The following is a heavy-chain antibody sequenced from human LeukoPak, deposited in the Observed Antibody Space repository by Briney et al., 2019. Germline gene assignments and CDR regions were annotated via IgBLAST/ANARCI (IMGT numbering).Heavy chain of an antibody. CDR1: GLTVGNDY. Sequence: AGGSLRLSCATSGLTVGNDYMSRVRQAPGKGLEWVSVIYSGGSTYYADSVKGRFTISRDNSKNTLYLQMNSLRAEDTAVYYCAASSGWYLFDYWGQGTLVTVSS. J-gene: IGHJ4*02. CDR2: IYSGGST. D-gene: IGHD6-19*01. CDR3: AASSGWYLFDY. V-gene: IGHV3-66*01.